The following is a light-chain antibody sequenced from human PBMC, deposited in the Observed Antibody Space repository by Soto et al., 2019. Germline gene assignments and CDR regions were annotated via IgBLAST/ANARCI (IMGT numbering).Light chain of an antibody. CDR3: CSYAGSSTYV. J-gene: IGLJ1*01. CDR1: SSYVGSYNL. V-gene: IGLV2-23*01. CDR2: EGS. Sequence: QSALTQPASVSGSPGQSITISCPGTSSYVGSYNLVSWYQQHPGKAPKLMIYEGSKRPSGVSNRFSGSKSGNTASLTISGLQAEDEADYYCCSYAGSSTYVFGTGTKVT.